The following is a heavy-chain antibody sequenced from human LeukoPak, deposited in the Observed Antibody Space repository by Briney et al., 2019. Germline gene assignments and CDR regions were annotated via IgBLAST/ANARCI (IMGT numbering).Heavy chain of an antibody. J-gene: IGHJ5*02. Sequence: SETLSLTCTVSSGSINTYYWGWIRQPPGKGLEWIGSIYDSGSTYYNPSLKSRVTISVDTSKNQFSLKLNSVTAADTAVYYCARHYGPWGQGTLVTVSS. V-gene: IGHV4-39*01. D-gene: IGHD3-10*01. CDR1: SGSINTYY. CDR2: IYDSGST. CDR3: ARHYGP.